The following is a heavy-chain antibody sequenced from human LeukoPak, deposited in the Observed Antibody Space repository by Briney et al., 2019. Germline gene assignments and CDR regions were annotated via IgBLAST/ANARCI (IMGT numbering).Heavy chain of an antibody. CDR2: ISGSGGNT. Sequence: GGSLRLSCAASGFTFSSYAMTWVRQAPGKGLEWVSSISGSGGNTYFADSVKGRFTISRDNPKNTLNLQMYSLRAEDTAVYYCAKQAGHFYYYDMDVWGQGTTVTVSS. J-gene: IGHJ6*02. D-gene: IGHD6-19*01. V-gene: IGHV3-23*01. CDR1: GFTFSSYA. CDR3: AKQAGHFYYYDMDV.